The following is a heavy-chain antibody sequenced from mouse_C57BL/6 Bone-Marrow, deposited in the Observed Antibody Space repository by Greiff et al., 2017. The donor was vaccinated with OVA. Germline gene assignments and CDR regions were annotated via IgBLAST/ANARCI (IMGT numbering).Heavy chain of an antibody. D-gene: IGHD4-1*01. CDR2: IRLKSNNYAT. Sequence: DVKLQESGGGLVQPGGSMKLSCVASGFTFSNYWMNWVRQSPEKGLEWVAEIRLKSNNYATHYAESVKGSFTISRDDSKSSVYLQTNNLRAEGTGIYYCTTGFAYWGQGTLVTVSA. CDR3: TTGFAY. J-gene: IGHJ3*01. V-gene: IGHV6-6*02. CDR1: GFTFSNYW.